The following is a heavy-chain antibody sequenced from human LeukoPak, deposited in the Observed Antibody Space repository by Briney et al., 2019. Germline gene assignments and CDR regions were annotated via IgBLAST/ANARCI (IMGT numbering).Heavy chain of an antibody. J-gene: IGHJ4*02. CDR1: GGSISSGDKY. CDR3: ARVTRWAGLDF. Sequence: SQTLSLTCNVSGGSISSGDKYWSWIRQPPGKGLEWIGYIYYSGGTYYNPPLKSRLTISVDTSENQFSLHLTSVTAADTAVYFCARVTRWAGLDFWGQGTLVTVSS. D-gene: IGHD2-21*02. CDR2: IYYSGGT. V-gene: IGHV4-30-4*01.